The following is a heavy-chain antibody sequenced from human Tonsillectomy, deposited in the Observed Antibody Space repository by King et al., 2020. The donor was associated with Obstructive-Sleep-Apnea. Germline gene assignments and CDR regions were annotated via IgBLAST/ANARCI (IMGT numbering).Heavy chain of an antibody. CDR3: TRLSGSSVDY. Sequence: VQLVESGGGLVQPGGSLRLSCAASGFTFSSSWMSWVRQAPGKGREWVANIKQNGGEKYYVDSVKGRFTISRDNAKNSLYLQMNILRVEDTAVYYCTRLSGSSVDYWGQGTLVTVSS. D-gene: IGHD1-26*01. CDR2: IKQNGGEK. CDR1: GFTFSSSW. J-gene: IGHJ4*02. V-gene: IGHV3-7*01.